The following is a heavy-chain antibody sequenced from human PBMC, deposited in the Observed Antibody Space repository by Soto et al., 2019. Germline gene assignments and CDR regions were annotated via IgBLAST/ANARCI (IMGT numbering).Heavy chain of an antibody. D-gene: IGHD3-3*01. CDR2: INHSGST. Sequence: SETLSLTCAVYGGSFSGYYWSWIRQPPGKELEWIGEINHSGSTNYNPSLKSRVTISVDTSKNQFSLKLSSVTAADTAVYYCAGSFTISGRFLKTRRHYYMDVWGKGTTVTVSS. J-gene: IGHJ6*03. V-gene: IGHV4-34*01. CDR1: GGSFSGYY. CDR3: AGSFTISGRFLKTRRHYYMDV.